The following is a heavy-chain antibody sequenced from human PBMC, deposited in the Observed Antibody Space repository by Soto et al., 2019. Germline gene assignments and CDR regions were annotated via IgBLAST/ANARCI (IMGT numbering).Heavy chain of an antibody. CDR3: ARGYRQSGYSSSWVFDY. Sequence: SETLSLTCTFSGCSINSGGYYWNWIRKHPGKGLEWIGYMYYSGSTYYNPFLRSRVIISADTSENHFSLKLSSVTAADTAVYFCARGYRQSGYSSSWVFDYWGQGTLVTVSS. D-gene: IGHD6-13*01. CDR1: GCSINSGGYY. V-gene: IGHV4-31*03. J-gene: IGHJ4*02. CDR2: MYYSGST.